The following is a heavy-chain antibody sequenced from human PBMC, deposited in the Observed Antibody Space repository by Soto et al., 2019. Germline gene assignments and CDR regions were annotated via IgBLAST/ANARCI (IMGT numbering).Heavy chain of an antibody. J-gene: IGHJ6*02. D-gene: IGHD1-26*01. V-gene: IGHV4-59*02. CDR1: GGSGDYVY. CDR2: IYYTGHT. CDR3: ARFPSNAKFQNVLYF. Sequence: PSGTLSLSCTVSGGSGDYVYWCWIRQPPGKGLEWIGYIYYTGHTLYSPSLKSRVTMSIDTSKNQFSLTLTSVTAADTAMYYCARFPSNAKFQNVLYFRAQRTTVPVS.